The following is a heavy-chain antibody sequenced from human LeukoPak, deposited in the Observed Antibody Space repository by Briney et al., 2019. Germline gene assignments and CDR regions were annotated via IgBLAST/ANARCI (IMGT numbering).Heavy chain of an antibody. V-gene: IGHV1-2*02. CDR1: AYTFTGYY. CDR3: VRDGSFDI. J-gene: IGHJ3*02. CDR2: INPNSGGT. D-gene: IGHD3-10*01. Sequence: ASVKVSCKAYAYTFTGYYVHWVRQAPGQGLEWMGWINPNSGGTNYAQKFQGRVTMTRDTSISTAYMELSRLRSDDTAVYYCVRDGSFDIWGQGTMVTVSS.